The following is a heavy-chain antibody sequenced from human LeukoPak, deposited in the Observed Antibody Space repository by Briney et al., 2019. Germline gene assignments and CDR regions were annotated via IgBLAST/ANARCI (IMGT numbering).Heavy chain of an antibody. Sequence: GGSLRLSCAAFGFIFSNHEMNWVRQAPGKGLQWVSYISSTGRTIYYADSVKGRFTVSRDSAKNSLYLQMNSLRAEDTAVYYCARTLIAAVGASKNWLDPWGQGTLVTVSS. CDR2: ISSTGRTI. J-gene: IGHJ5*02. CDR3: ARTLIAAVGASKNWLDP. V-gene: IGHV3-48*03. D-gene: IGHD6-13*01. CDR1: GFIFSNHE.